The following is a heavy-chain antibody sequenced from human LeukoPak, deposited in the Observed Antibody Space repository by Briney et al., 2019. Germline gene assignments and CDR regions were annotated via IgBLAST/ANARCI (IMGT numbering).Heavy chain of an antibody. D-gene: IGHD2-21*02. CDR2: ISGSGGST. J-gene: IGHJ4*02. CDR3: ANQYCGSNCYSGFDY. CDR1: GFTFSNSA. Sequence: GGSLRLSCAASGFTFSNSAMSWVRQAPGKGLEWVSSISGSGGSTYYAGSVKGRFTISRDNSKNTLYLQMNSLRAEDTAVYYCANQYCGSNCYSGFDYWAQGTLVTVSS. V-gene: IGHV3-23*01.